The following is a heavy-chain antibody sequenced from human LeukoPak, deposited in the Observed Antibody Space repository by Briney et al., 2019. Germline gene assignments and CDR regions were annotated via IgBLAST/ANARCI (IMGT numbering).Heavy chain of an antibody. D-gene: IGHD6-19*01. CDR3: ATSSGWDKYYFDY. Sequence: GASVKVSCKVSGYTLTEFSMHWVRQAPGKGLEWMGGFDPEDGETIYAQKFQGRVTMTEDTSTDTAYMELSSLRSEDTAVYYCATSSGWDKYYFDYWGQGTLVTVSS. J-gene: IGHJ4*02. CDR1: GYTLTEFS. CDR2: FDPEDGET. V-gene: IGHV1-24*01.